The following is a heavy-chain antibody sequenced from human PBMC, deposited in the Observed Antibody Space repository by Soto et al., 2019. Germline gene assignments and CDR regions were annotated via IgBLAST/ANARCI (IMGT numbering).Heavy chain of an antibody. CDR1: GYTFTSYY. D-gene: IGHD3-3*01. J-gene: IGHJ5*02. CDR2: INPSGGST. V-gene: IGHV1-46*01. CDR3: ARDVPLSSIFGVVIIHNWFDP. Sequence: QVQLVQSGAEVKKPGASVKVSCKASGYTFTSYYMHWVRQAPGQGLEWKGIINPSGGSTSYAQKFQGRVTMTRDTSTSTVYMELSSLRSEDTAVYYCARDVPLSSIFGVVIIHNWFDPWGQGTLVTVSS.